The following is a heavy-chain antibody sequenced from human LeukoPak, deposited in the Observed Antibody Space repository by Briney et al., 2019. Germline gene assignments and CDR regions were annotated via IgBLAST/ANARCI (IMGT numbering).Heavy chain of an antibody. Sequence: ASVKVSCKASGYTFTSYDINWVRQATGQGLEWMGWMNPNSGNTGYAQKFQGRVTMPRNTSISTAYMELSSLRSEDTAVYYCAGGPGSGSYDSLSPLDYWGQGTLVTVSS. D-gene: IGHD3-10*01. J-gene: IGHJ4*02. CDR1: GYTFTSYD. CDR3: AGGPGSGSYDSLSPLDY. CDR2: MNPNSGNT. V-gene: IGHV1-8*01.